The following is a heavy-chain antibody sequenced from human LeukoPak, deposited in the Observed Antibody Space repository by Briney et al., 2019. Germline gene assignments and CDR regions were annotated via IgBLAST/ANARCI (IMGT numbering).Heavy chain of an antibody. CDR3: ARDSDGVLDY. CDR2: IKQDGSEK. CDR1: GSTFTTYW. V-gene: IGHV3-7*04. Sequence: GGSLRLSCAASGSTFTTYWMAWVRQAPGKGLEWVANIKQDGSEKYYVDSVKGRFTISRDNAENSLYLQMNSLRAEDTAVYYCARDSDGVLDYWGQGTLVTVSS. J-gene: IGHJ4*02. D-gene: IGHD3-10*01.